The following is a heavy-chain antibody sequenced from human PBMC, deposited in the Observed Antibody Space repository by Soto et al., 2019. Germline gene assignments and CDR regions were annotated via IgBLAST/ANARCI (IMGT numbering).Heavy chain of an antibody. CDR1: GYTFTSYD. CDR2: ISTYNGNT. J-gene: IGHJ4*02. D-gene: IGHD3-16*01. Sequence: QVQLVQSGAGGEEGGGGVKVSCKASGYTFTSYDISWVRQAPGQGLEWMGWISTYNGNTNYAQRLQGRVTMTTDTSTSTAYMDLRSLRSDDTAVYYCARGMGQPLDYWGQGTLVTVSS. CDR3: ARGMGQPLDY. V-gene: IGHV1-18*01.